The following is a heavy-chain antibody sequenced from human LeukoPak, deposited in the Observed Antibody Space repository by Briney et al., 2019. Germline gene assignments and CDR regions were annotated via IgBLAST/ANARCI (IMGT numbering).Heavy chain of an antibody. V-gene: IGHV3-66*01. CDR1: GFTISDNY. D-gene: IGHD6-13*01. Sequence: GGSLRLSCGVSGFTISDNYMTWVRQAPGKGLEWVSVIYKDGSTYYADSVKGRFTISRDNAKNSLYLQMNSLRAEDTAVYYCAKGYSSSWYYYYYMDVWGKGTTVTVSS. CDR3: AKGYSSSWYYYYYMDV. CDR2: IYKDGST. J-gene: IGHJ6*03.